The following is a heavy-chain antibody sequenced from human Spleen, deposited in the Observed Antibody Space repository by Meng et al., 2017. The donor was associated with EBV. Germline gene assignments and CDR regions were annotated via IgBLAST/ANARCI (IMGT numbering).Heavy chain of an antibody. J-gene: IGHJ4*02. CDR2: LNTNTGNP. V-gene: IGHV7-4-1*02. Sequence: QVQLAQSGAELKNPGASVKVSCKASGSTFTTYALNWVRQAPGQGLEWMGWLNTNTGNPTYAQGFTGRFVFSLDTSLSTTYLQISSLKAEDTAIYYCARLATSLAATGTAWGQGTLVTVSS. D-gene: IGHD6-13*01. CDR3: ARLATSLAATGTA. CDR1: GSTFTTYA.